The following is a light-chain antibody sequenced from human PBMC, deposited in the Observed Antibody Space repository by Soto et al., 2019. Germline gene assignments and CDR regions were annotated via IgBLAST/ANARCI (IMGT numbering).Light chain of an antibody. CDR1: SSNIGAGYD. V-gene: IGLV1-40*01. CDR2: GNS. J-gene: IGLJ1*01. CDR3: QSYDSSLSDDV. Sequence: QSVLTQPPSVSGAPGQRVTISCTGSSSNIGAGYDVHWYQQLPGTAPKLLIYGNSNRPSGVPDRFSGSKSGTSASLAITGLQAEDDADYYCQSYDSSLSDDVFGTGTKLTVL.